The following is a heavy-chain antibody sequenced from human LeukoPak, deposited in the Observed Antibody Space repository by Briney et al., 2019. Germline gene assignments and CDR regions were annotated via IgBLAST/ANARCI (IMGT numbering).Heavy chain of an antibody. Sequence: PSQTLSLTCTVSGGSISSGGYYWSWIRQHLGKGLEWIGYIYYSGSTYYNPSLKSRVTISVDTSKNQFSLKLSSVTAADTAVYYCARDCGDYTGSNWFDPWGQGTLVTVSS. D-gene: IGHD4-17*01. J-gene: IGHJ5*02. CDR2: IYYSGST. CDR3: ARDCGDYTGSNWFDP. V-gene: IGHV4-31*03. CDR1: GGSISSGGYY.